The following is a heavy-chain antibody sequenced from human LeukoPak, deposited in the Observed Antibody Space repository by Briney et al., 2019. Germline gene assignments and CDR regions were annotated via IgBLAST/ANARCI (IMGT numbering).Heavy chain of an antibody. Sequence: PGGSLRLSCAASGFTFSSYAMHWVRQSPGKGLEWVAVISYDGSNKYYADSVKGRFTISRDNSKNTLYLQMNSLRAEDTAVYYCARDGAPYYYDSSGYGVGYFDYWGQGTLVTVSS. V-gene: IGHV3-30-3*01. J-gene: IGHJ4*02. CDR3: ARDGAPYYYDSSGYGVGYFDY. CDR1: GFTFSSYA. D-gene: IGHD3-22*01. CDR2: ISYDGSNK.